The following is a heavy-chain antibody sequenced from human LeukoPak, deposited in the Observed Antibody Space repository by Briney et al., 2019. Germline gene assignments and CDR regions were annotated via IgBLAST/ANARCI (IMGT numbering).Heavy chain of an antibody. J-gene: IGHJ4*02. V-gene: IGHV3-48*01. CDR2: IEIDRGNT. D-gene: IGHD5-24*01. CDR3: ARDYKYAFDN. Sequence: GGSLRLSCAASGFTFSDYSMNWVRPAPGKGVEWVSHIEIDRGNTNYAGSVKGRFTISGDKAKNSLYLQMNSLRVEDTAVYYCARDYKYAFDNWGQGTLVTVSS. CDR1: GFTFSDYS.